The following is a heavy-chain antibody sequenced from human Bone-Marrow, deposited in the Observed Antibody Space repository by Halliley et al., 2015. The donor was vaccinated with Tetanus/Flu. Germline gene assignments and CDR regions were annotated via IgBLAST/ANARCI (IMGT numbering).Heavy chain of an antibody. CDR1: GFTSSSYT. V-gene: IGHV3-30-3*01. CDR3: GSPIYDLWGHYYYNSGMDV. J-gene: IGHJ6*02. Sequence: SLRLSCVASGFTSSSYTIHWVRQTPGKGLEWVTVISYDGSNKYYADSVRGRFTISRDNSKNTLYLQMNSLRPKDTAVYYCGSPIYDLWGHYYYNSGMDVWGQGTTVTSSS. CDR2: ISYDGSNK. D-gene: IGHD3-3*01.